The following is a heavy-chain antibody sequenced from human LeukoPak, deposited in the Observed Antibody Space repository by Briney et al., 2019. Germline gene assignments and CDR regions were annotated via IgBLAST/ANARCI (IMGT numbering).Heavy chain of an antibody. CDR1: GYTFTGYF. J-gene: IGHJ6*02. Sequence: ASVKVSCKASGYTFTGYFMHWVRQAPGQGLEWMGWINPNSGGTNYAQKFQGRVTMTRDTSIGTAYMELSRLRSDDTAVYYCAREYIVVVPAAIRSYYYGMDVWGQGTTVTVSS. D-gene: IGHD2-2*02. CDR3: AREYIVVVPAAIRSYYYGMDV. CDR2: INPNSGGT. V-gene: IGHV1-2*02.